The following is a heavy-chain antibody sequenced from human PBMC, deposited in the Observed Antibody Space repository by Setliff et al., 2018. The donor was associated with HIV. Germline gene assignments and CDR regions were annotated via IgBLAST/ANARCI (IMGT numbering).Heavy chain of an antibody. D-gene: IGHD3-10*01. J-gene: IGHJ4*02. CDR2: IYYTGST. V-gene: IGHV4-31*03. Sequence: TLSLTCSVSGGSINSGHYYWSWIRHHPGKGLEWIGYIYYTGSTYFNPSLKSRVTLSIDTSKNQFSLKLSSVTAADTAVYYCARDRYAGETDYWGQGTLVTVSS. CDR3: ARDRYAGETDY. CDR1: GGSINSGHYY.